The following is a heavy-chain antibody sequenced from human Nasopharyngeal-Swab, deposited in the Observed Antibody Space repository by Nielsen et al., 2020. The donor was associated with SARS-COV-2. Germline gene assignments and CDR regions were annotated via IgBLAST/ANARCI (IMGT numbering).Heavy chain of an antibody. CDR2: IDTGGTRT. V-gene: IGHV3-74*01. CDR1: GFSFSSFW. J-gene: IGHJ4*01. D-gene: IGHD4-23*01. CDR3: ARDIGGFGGY. Sequence: GSLRLSCAAFGFSFSSFWMHWVRQVPGEGLVWVSRIDTGGTRTDYAESVKGRFTISRDNAKNTLYLQMNNLRPEDTAVYYCARDIGGFGGYWGQGTLVTVSS.